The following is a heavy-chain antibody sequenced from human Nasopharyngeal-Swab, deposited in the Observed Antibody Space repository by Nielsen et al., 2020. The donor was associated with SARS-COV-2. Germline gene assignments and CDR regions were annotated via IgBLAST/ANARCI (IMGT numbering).Heavy chain of an antibody. CDR1: GFTFSGYT. CDR2: IKQDGSEK. J-gene: IGHJ1*01. Sequence: GGSLRLSCVASGFTFSGYTMNWVRQAPGKGLEWVANIKQDGSEKYYVDSVKGRFTISRDNAKNSLYLQMNSLRAEDTAVYYCARDQTYSSSWYTKYFQHWGQGTLVTVSS. CDR3: ARDQTYSSSWYTKYFQH. V-gene: IGHV3-7*01. D-gene: IGHD6-13*01.